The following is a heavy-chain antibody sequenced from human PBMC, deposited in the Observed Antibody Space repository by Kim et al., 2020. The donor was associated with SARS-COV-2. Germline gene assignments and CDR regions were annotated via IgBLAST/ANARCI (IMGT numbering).Heavy chain of an antibody. J-gene: IGHJ5*02. D-gene: IGHD1-26*01. Sequence: GGSLRLSCAASGFSFSSYWMSWIRQAAGRGGEWVAMIKRDGSEQYYVGSVKGRFTISRDNAMSSLYMQMNSLRAEDTAVYYCARDWPAVGDLWGQGTLVTVSS. CDR3: ARDWPAVGDL. CDR2: IKRDGSEQ. V-gene: IGHV3-7*01. CDR1: GFSFSSYW.